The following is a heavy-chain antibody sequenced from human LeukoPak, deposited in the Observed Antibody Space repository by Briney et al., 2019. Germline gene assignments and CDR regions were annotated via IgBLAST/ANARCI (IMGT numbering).Heavy chain of an antibody. Sequence: GRSLRLSCAASGFTFDDYAMHWVRQAPGKGLEWVSGISWNSGSIGYADSVKGRFTISRDNAKDSLYLQMNSLRAEDTAVYYCARGDDTDYWGQGTLVTVSS. J-gene: IGHJ4*02. CDR1: GFTFDDYA. CDR3: ARGDDTDY. D-gene: IGHD2-21*01. V-gene: IGHV3-9*01. CDR2: ISWNSGSI.